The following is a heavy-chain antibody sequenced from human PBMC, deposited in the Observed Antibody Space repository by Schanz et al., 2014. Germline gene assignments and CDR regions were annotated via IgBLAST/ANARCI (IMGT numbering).Heavy chain of an antibody. V-gene: IGHV4-34*01. D-gene: IGHD2-2*01. Sequence: QVQLQQWGAGLLKPSETLSLTCAVSGGSFSGYYWSWIRQPPDTGLEWIGEINQSGDTNYNPSLTSRVTISVDPPNTQFPLKLRSVTAADTAVYYCARLYCSTPGCYVSPNGFAKDYWGQGTLVTVSS. CDR3: ARLYCSTPGCYVSPNGFAKDY. CDR1: GGSFSGYY. J-gene: IGHJ4*02. CDR2: INQSGDT.